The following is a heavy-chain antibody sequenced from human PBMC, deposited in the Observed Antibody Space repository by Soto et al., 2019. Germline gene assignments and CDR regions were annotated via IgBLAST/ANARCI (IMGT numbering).Heavy chain of an antibody. CDR2: ISKAGSVI. CDR1: GFMFSRYA. D-gene: IGHD3-3*01. CDR3: VRSRSGAVPDSFAY. J-gene: IGHJ4*02. Sequence: QVQLVESGGGVVPPGRSLRLSCAASGFMFSRYAMHWVRQAPGKGLEWVAVISKAGSVIYYADSVKGRFTISRDKSKNMVYLKLNNLRDEDTAVFYCVRSRSGAVPDSFAYWGQGTLVTVAS. V-gene: IGHV3-30*04.